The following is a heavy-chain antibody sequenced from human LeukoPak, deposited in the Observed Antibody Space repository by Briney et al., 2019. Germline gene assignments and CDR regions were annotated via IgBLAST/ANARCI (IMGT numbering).Heavy chain of an antibody. CDR1: GYTLTELS. D-gene: IGHD5-12*01. CDR2: FDPEDGET. CDR3: ETGLNSGYAGGYDAFDM. Sequence: GASVKVSCKVSGYTLTELSMHWLRQAPGKGLEWMGGFDPEDGETIYAQKFQGRVTMTQDTSTDTAYMELSSLRSEDRAVYYCETGLNSGYAGGYDAFDMWGEGTMVTVSS. J-gene: IGHJ3*02. V-gene: IGHV1-24*01.